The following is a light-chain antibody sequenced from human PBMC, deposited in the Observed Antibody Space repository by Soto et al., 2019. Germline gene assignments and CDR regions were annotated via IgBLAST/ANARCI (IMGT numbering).Light chain of an antibody. V-gene: IGKV3-11*01. CDR1: RSVSSY. CDR2: DAS. J-gene: IGKJ5*01. CDR3: QQRTNWPSST. Sequence: EIVLTQSPATLSLSPGERATLSCRASRSVSSYLAWYQQKPGQTPRLLIHDASNRATGIPVRFSGSGSGTDFTLTISSLEPEDFAVYYCQQRTNWPSSTFGQGTRPEIK.